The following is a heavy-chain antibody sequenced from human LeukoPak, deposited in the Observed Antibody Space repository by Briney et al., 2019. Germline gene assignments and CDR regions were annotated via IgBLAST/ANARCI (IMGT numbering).Heavy chain of an antibody. D-gene: IGHD6-13*01. J-gene: IGHJ5*02. CDR3: ARRGGAAAMYWFDP. CDR2: TTFRGKT. Sequence: SETLSLTCAVYGGFDIYYWTIVRQPPGKGLEWIGETTFRGKTNYNPSLKSRVTISVDRTTQQFSLRLTSVTVADTAVYYCARRGGAAAMYWFDPWGQGTLVTVSS. V-gene: IGHV4-34*01. CDR1: GGFDIYY.